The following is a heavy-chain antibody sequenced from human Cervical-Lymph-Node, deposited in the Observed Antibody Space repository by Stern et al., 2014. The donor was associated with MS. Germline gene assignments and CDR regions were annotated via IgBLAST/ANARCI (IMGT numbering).Heavy chain of an antibody. CDR1: GFTFSSYA. Sequence: VQLVESGGGVVQPGRSLRLSCAASGFTFSSYAMHWVRQAPGKGLEWVAVISYDGSNKYYADSVKGRFTISRDNSKNTLYLQMNSLRAEDTAVYYCARAAYSGYDKGGYYYYGMDVWGQGTTVTVSS. V-gene: IGHV3-30*04. CDR3: ARAAYSGYDKGGYYYYGMDV. D-gene: IGHD5-12*01. J-gene: IGHJ6*02. CDR2: ISYDGSNK.